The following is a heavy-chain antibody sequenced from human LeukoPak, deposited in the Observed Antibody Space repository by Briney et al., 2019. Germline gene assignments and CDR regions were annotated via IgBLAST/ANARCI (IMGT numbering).Heavy chain of an antibody. V-gene: IGHV7-4-1*02. J-gene: IGHJ4*02. D-gene: IGHD2-2*01. Sequence: ASVKVSCKASGYTFTSYAMNWVRQAAGQGLEWVGWSNTNTGKPTYAQGFTGRFVFSLDSSVSTAYLQINSLNAEGTAVYYCARAASLDYWGQGTLVTVSS. CDR1: GYTFTSYA. CDR3: ARAASLDY. CDR2: SNTNTGKP.